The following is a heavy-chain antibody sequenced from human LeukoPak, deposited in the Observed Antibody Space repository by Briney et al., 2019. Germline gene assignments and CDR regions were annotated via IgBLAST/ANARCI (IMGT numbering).Heavy chain of an antibody. CDR2: ISSSGSFI. D-gene: IGHD6-19*01. Sequence: GGSLRLSCAASGLTFSNYNMNGARRAPGKGLERVSSISSSGSFIYYADSVKGRFTISRDSAKNSLYLQMNSLRAEDTAAYYCARKYSSGWYYFDYWGQGTLVTVSS. J-gene: IGHJ4*02. V-gene: IGHV3-21*01. CDR1: GLTFSNYN. CDR3: ARKYSSGWYYFDY.